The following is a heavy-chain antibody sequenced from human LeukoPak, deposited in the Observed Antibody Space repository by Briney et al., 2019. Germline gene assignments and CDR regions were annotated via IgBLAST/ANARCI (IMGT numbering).Heavy chain of an antibody. CDR2: INPNSGGT. Sequence: GASVKVSCKASGYTFTGYYMHWVRQAPGQGLEWMGWINPNSGGTNYAQKFQGRVTMTRDTSISTAYMELSRLRSDDTAVYYCARDGLWFGEPFDYWGQGTLVTVSS. J-gene: IGHJ4*02. D-gene: IGHD3-10*01. CDR3: ARDGLWFGEPFDY. CDR1: GYTFTGYY. V-gene: IGHV1-2*02.